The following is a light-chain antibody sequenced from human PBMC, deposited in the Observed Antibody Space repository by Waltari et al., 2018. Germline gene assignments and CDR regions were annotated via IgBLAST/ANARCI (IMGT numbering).Light chain of an antibody. CDR1: QGISSC. V-gene: IGKV1-12*01. CDR3: QQAYSFPLT. CDR2: AAS. J-gene: IGKJ4*01. Sequence: DIQMTQSPSSLSASVGDRVTITCRASQGISSCLALYPQKPGKAPELLIYAASSFQSGVPSRFSGSGSGTDFTLTISSLQPEDFATYYCQQAYSFPLTFGGGTKVEIK.